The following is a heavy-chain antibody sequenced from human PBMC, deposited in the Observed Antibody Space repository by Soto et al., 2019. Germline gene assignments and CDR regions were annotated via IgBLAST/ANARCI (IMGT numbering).Heavy chain of an antibody. CDR1: GFSFTTFW. V-gene: IGHV3-7*01. CDR2: IKTDGSDK. CDR3: AKDHIRGFALDS. D-gene: IGHD2-21*01. Sequence: GGSLRLSCAASGFSFTTFWMYWVRQAPGKRLEWLASIKTDGSDKYYADSAKGRFTISRDNARNSVFLQIYSLRVEDTAIYYCAKDHIRGFALDSWGQGTLVTVSS. J-gene: IGHJ4*02.